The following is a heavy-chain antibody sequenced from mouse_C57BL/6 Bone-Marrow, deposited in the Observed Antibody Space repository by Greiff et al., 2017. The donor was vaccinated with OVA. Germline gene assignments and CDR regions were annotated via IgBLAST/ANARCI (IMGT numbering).Heavy chain of an antibody. Sequence: QVQLQQPGAELVRPGSSVKLSCKASGYTFTSYWMHWVKQRPIQGLEWIGNIDPSDSETHYNQKFKDKATLTVDKSSSTAYMQLSSLTSEDSAVYYCASDDGYFFWYFDVWGTGTTVTVSS. D-gene: IGHD2-3*01. V-gene: IGHV1-52*01. CDR1: GYTFTSYW. J-gene: IGHJ1*03. CDR3: ASDDGYFFWYFDV. CDR2: IDPSDSET.